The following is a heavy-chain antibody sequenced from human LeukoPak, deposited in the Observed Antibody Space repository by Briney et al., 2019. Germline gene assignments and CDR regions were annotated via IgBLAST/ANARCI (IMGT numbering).Heavy chain of an antibody. D-gene: IGHD3-10*01. V-gene: IGHV3-9*01. J-gene: IGHJ6*02. CDR1: GFTFDDYA. CDR3: AKDKDRGHYYYGMDV. Sequence: GGSLRLSCAASGFTFDDYAMHWVRQAPGKGLECVSGMSWNSGSIGYAGSVKGQFTISRHNAQNSLYLQMHSMRPEDPALYYCAKDKDRGHYYYGMDVWGQGTPVTVS. CDR2: MSWNSGSI.